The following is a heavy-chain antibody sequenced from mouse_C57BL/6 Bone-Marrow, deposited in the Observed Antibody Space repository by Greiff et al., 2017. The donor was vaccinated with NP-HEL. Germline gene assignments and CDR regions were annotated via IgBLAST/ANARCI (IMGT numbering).Heavy chain of an antibody. Sequence: QVQLQQSGAELARPGASVKLSCKASGYTFTSYGISWVKQRTGQGLEWIGEIYPRSGNTYYNEKFKGKATLTADKSSSTAYMEFRSLTSEDSAVYFCARGAQAPYAMDYWGQGTSVTVSS. V-gene: IGHV1-81*01. D-gene: IGHD3-2*02. CDR3: ARGAQAPYAMDY. CDR2: IYPRSGNT. CDR1: GYTFTSYG. J-gene: IGHJ4*01.